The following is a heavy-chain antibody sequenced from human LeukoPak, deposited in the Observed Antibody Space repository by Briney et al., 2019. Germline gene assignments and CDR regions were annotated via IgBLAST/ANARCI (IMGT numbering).Heavy chain of an antibody. D-gene: IGHD3-10*01. J-gene: IGHJ4*02. CDR2: INHSGST. CDR1: GGSFSVYY. Sequence: SETLSLTCAVYGGSFSVYYCSWVRQPPGKGLEWIGEINHSGSTNYNPSLKSRVTISVDTSKNQFSLKLSSVTAAATAVYYCASHSITMARSFDYWGQGTLVTVSS. V-gene: IGHV4-34*01. CDR3: ASHSITMARSFDY.